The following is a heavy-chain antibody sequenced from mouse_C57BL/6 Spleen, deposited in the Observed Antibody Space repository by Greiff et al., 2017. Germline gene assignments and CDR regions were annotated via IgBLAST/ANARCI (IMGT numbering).Heavy chain of an antibody. Sequence: VQLQQSGAELVRPGASVTLSCKASGYTFTDYEMHWVKQTPVHGLEWIGAIDPETGGTAYNQKFKGKAILTADKSSSTAYMELRSLTSEYSAVYYCKRGPYYGSWDYAMDYWGQGTSVTVSS. CDR2: IDPETGGT. V-gene: IGHV1-15*01. J-gene: IGHJ4*01. CDR1: GYTFTDYE. CDR3: KRGPYYGSWDYAMDY. D-gene: IGHD1-1*01.